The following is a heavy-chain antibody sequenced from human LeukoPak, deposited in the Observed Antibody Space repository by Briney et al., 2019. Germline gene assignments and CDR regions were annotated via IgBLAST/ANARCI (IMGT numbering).Heavy chain of an antibody. CDR2: ISGGGDST. CDR3: ARHYYDSSGYYPLYYYGMDV. V-gene: IGHV3-23*01. D-gene: IGHD3-22*01. J-gene: IGHJ6*02. CDR1: GFTFSNYA. Sequence: GGSLRLSCAASGFTFSNYAMSWVRQAPGKGLEWVSVISGGGDSTYYADSVKGRFTISRDNSKNTLYLQMSSLRAEDTAVFYCARHYYDSSGYYPLYYYGMDVWGQGATVTVSS.